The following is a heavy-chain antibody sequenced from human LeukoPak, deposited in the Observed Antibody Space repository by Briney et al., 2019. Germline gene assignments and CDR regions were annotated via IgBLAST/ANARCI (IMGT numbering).Heavy chain of an antibody. D-gene: IGHD1-26*01. CDR3: ARDTNGWELLAYYSYGMDV. Sequence: PGGSLRLSCAASGFTFSSYSMNWVRQAPGKGLEWVSSISSSSRYIYYADSVKGRFTSSRDNAKNSLYLQMNSLRAEDTAVYYCARDTNGWELLAYYSYGMDVWGQGTTVTVSS. V-gene: IGHV3-21*01. CDR1: GFTFSSYS. CDR2: ISSSSRYI. J-gene: IGHJ6*02.